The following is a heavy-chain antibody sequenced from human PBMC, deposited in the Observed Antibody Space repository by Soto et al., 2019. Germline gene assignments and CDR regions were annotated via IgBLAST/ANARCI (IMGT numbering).Heavy chain of an antibody. CDR2: IYWDDDK. CDR1: GFSLSTSGVA. J-gene: IGHJ3*02. D-gene: IGHD2-2*01. CDR3: AHSDYCSSTSCYDAFDI. V-gene: IGHV2-5*02. Sequence: SGPTLVKPTQTLTLTCTFSGFSLSTSGVAVGWIRQPPGKALEWLALIYWDDDKRYSPSLKSRLTITKDTSKNQVVLTMTNMDPVDTATYYCAHSDYCSSTSCYDAFDIWGQGTMVTVSS.